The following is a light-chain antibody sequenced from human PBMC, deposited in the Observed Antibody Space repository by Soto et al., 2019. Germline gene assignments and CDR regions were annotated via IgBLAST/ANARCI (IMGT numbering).Light chain of an antibody. V-gene: IGKV1-5*01. Sequence: DIQMTQSPSTLSASVGDRVTITCRASQSISSWLAWYQQKPGKAPKLLIYDPSSLESGVPSRFSGSGSGTEFTLTISSLQPDDFAAYYCQQYNSYSPSFGQGTKLEIK. J-gene: IGKJ2*01. CDR3: QQYNSYSPS. CDR2: DPS. CDR1: QSISSW.